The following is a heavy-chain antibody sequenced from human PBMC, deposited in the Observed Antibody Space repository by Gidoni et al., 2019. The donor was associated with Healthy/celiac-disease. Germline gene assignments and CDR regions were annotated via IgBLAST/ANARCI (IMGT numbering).Heavy chain of an antibody. V-gene: IGHV3-30*03. J-gene: IGHJ3*02. CDR2: ISYDGSNK. CDR3: AITGGGIAARRGAFDI. CDR1: GFTFSRYG. D-gene: IGHD6-6*01. Sequence: QVQLVESGGGVVQPGRSLSLSCAASGFTFSRYGMHWVRQAPGKGLEWVAVISYDGSNKYYADSVKGRFTISRDNSKNTLYLQMNSLRAEDTAVYYCAITGGGIAARRGAFDIWGQGTMVTVSS.